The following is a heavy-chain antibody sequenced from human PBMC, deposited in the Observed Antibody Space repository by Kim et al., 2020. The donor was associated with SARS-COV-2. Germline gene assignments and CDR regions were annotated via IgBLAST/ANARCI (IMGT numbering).Heavy chain of an antibody. Sequence: STYYADSVKGRFTISRDNSKNTLYLQMNSLRAEDTAVYYCAKDWEQGIDYWGQGTLVTVSS. J-gene: IGHJ4*02. V-gene: IGHV3-23*01. D-gene: IGHD1-26*01. CDR3: AKDWEQGIDY. CDR2: ST.